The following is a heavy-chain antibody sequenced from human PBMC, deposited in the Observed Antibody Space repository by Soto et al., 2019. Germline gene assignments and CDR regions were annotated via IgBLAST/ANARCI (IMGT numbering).Heavy chain of an antibody. CDR3: ARFLWSDTSLYYFDY. CDR2: IYWDDDK. CDR1: GFSLTGSGVG. J-gene: IGHJ4*01. V-gene: IGHV2-5*02. D-gene: IGHD3-3*01. Sequence: SGPTLVNPTQTLTLTCTFSGFSLTGSGVGVGWIRQPPGKALEWLALIYWDDDKRYSPSLKSRLTITKDTSKNQVALTVTNMDPVDTATYFCARFLWSDTSLYYFDYWGQGTLVTVSS.